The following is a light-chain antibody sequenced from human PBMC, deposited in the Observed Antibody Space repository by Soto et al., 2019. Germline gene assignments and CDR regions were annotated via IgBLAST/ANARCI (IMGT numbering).Light chain of an antibody. V-gene: IGKV3-20*01. J-gene: IGKJ1*01. CDR1: QSVSGNS. CDR2: GLS. Sequence: EIVMTQSPATLSVSPGERATLSCRASQSVSGNSSSSYQQKPGQAPRLLICGLSGRATGIPDRFSGSGSGTDFTLTISRLEPEDFAVYHCHLYRGTPPTCGQGTKVDIK. CDR3: HLYRGTPPT.